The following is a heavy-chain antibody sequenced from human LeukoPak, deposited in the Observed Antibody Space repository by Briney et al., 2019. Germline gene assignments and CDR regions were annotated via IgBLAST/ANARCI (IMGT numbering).Heavy chain of an antibody. CDR2: IKSDGSGT. V-gene: IGHV3-74*01. Sequence: PGGSLRLSCAASGFTFSSYWMHWVRQAPGKGPVWVSRIKSDGSGTTYADSVKGRFTISRDNAKNTLYLQMNSLRAEDTAVYFCAREFRKPSTGDWGQGTLVTVSS. D-gene: IGHD1-14*01. J-gene: IGHJ4*02. CDR1: GFTFSSYW. CDR3: AREFRKPSTGD.